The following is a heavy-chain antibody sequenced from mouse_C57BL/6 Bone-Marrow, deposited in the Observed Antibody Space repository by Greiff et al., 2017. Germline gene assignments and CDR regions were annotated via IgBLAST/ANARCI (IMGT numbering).Heavy chain of an antibody. CDR1: GYTFTSYW. Sequence: VQLQQSGAELVMPGASVKLSCKASGYTFTSYWMHWVKQRPGQGLAWIGEIDPSDSYTNYNQKFKGKATLTVDKSSSTAYMQLSSLTSEDSAVYYCARPDSSGYVDFDDWGQGTTLTVSS. CDR2: IDPSDSYT. V-gene: IGHV1-69*01. D-gene: IGHD3-2*01. CDR3: ARPDSSGYVDFDD. J-gene: IGHJ2*01.